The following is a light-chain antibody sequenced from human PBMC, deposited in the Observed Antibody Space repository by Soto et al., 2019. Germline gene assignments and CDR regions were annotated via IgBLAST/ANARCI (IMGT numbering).Light chain of an antibody. CDR3: QQYNNWPPWT. Sequence: EIVMTQSPATLSVSPGERATLSCRASQSVSSNLAWYQQKPGQAPRLRIYGASSRATGIPARFSGSGSGTEFTLTISSLQSEDFAVYYCQQYNNWPPWTFGQGTKVEFK. J-gene: IGKJ1*01. V-gene: IGKV3-15*01. CDR1: QSVSSN. CDR2: GAS.